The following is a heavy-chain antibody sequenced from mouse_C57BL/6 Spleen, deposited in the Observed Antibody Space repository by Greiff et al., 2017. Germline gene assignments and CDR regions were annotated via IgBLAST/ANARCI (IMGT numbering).Heavy chain of an antibody. J-gene: IGHJ4*01. CDR1: GFTFSDYY. Sequence: EVQLVESGGGLVQPGGSLKLSCAASGFTFSDYYMYWVRQTPEKRLEWVAYISNGGGSTYYPDTVKGSFTISRDNAKNTLYLQKSHLKSEDTAMYYCARQGDYDCYYDAMDYWGQGTSVTVSS. CDR2: ISNGGGST. D-gene: IGHD2-3*01. V-gene: IGHV5-12*01. CDR3: ARQGDYDCYYDAMDY.